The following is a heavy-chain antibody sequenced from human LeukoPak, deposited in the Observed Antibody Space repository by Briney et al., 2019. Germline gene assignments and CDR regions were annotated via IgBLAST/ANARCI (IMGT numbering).Heavy chain of an antibody. V-gene: IGHV3-23*01. CDR1: GFTFSSYA. CDR2: ISGSGSTT. CDR3: AKEDSSGYTGKYYFES. D-gene: IGHD3-22*01. Sequence: GGSLRLSCAASGFTFSSYAMSWVRQSPGKGLEGVSVISGSGSTTNHADSVKGRFAISRDNSKKGVYLQMNSLRAEDTAVYYCAKEDSSGYTGKYYFESWGQGTLVTVSS. J-gene: IGHJ4*02.